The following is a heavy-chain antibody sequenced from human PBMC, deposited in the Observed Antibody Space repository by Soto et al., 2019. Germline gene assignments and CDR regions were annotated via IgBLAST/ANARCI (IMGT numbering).Heavy chain of an antibody. J-gene: IGHJ4*02. CDR1: GFTFNDFE. D-gene: IGHD3-10*01. Sequence: EVQLLESGGGLVQPGGSLRLSCGVSGFTFNDFEMNWVRQAPGKGLEWLAYIDGSGTTKKYADSVRGRFTISRDNPNNALFLQMSIRSAADTAIYYCARGFGRFNYWGQGTLVSVSS. V-gene: IGHV3-48*03. CDR3: ARGFGRFNY. CDR2: IDGSGTTK.